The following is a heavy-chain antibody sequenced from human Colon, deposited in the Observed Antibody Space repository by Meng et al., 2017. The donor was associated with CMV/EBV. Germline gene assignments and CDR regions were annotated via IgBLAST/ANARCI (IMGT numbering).Heavy chain of an antibody. V-gene: IGHV4-61*08. CDR3: TRGNTALWDSDS. D-gene: IGHD3-10*01. J-gene: IGHJ4*02. Sequence: NVSGVSVNTYDYYWSWIRQAPGKGLEFMGYVYYSGATNYNPFFESRVTISIDTSKNQFSLRLTSVTAADTAVYFCTRGNTALWDSDSWGQGTLVTVSS. CDR1: GVSVNTYDYY. CDR2: VYYSGAT.